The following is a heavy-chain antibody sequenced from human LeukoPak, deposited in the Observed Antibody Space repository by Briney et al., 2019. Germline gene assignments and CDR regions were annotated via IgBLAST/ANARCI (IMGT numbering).Heavy chain of an antibody. CDR1: GFTFSSYW. Sequence: GGPLRLSCAASGFTFSSYWMHWVRQAPGKGLVWVSRINSDGSSTSYADSVKGRFTISRDNAKNTLYLQMNSLRAEDTAVYYCAQGLSSSPYFDYWGQGTLVTVSS. V-gene: IGHV3-74*01. D-gene: IGHD2-2*01. CDR2: INSDGSST. J-gene: IGHJ4*02. CDR3: AQGLSSSPYFDY.